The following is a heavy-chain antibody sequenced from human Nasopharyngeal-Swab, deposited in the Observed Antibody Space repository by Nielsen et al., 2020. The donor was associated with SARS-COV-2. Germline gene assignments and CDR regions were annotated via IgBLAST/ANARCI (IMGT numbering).Heavy chain of an antibody. Sequence: SVKVSCKASGGTFSSYAISWVRQAPGQGLEWMGGIIPILGIANYAQKFQGRVTITADKSTSTAYMELSSLRAEDTALYYCVKDNLLRAFDLWGQGTMVTVSS. D-gene: IGHD2-15*01. CDR3: VKDNLLRAFDL. CDR1: GGTFSSYA. CDR2: IIPILGIA. V-gene: IGHV1-69*10. J-gene: IGHJ3*01.